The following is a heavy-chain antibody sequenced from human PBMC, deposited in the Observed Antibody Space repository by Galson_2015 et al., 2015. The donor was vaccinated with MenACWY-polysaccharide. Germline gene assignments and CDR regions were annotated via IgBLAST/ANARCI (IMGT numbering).Heavy chain of an antibody. Sequence: SLRLSCAASGFTFSSYSMNWVRQAPGKGLEWVSYISSSSSTIYYADSVKGRFTISRDNAKNSLFLQMNSLRAEDTAVYYCARLHCSSTSCYPTDYYSYGMDVWGQGTTVTVSS. CDR3: ARLHCSSTSCYPTDYYSYGMDV. CDR2: ISSSSSTI. D-gene: IGHD2-2*01. V-gene: IGHV3-48*01. J-gene: IGHJ6*02. CDR1: GFTFSSYS.